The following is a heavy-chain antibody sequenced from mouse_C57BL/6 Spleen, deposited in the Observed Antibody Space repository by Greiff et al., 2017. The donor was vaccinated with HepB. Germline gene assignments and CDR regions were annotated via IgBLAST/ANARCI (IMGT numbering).Heavy chain of an antibody. V-gene: IGHV5-16*01. Sequence: EVHLVESEGGLVQPGSSMKLSCTASGFTFSDYYMAWVRQVPEKGLEWVANINYDGSSTYYLDSLKSRFIISRDNAKNILYLQMSSLKSEDTATYYCARDGGYDVGMDYWGQGTSVTVSS. CDR1: GFTFSDYY. CDR2: INYDGSST. D-gene: IGHD2-2*01. J-gene: IGHJ4*01. CDR3: ARDGGYDVGMDY.